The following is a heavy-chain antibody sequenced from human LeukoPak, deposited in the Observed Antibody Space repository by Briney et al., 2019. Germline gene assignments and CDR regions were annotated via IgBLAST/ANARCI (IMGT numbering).Heavy chain of an antibody. CDR3: ARDLLLWFGELEAFDI. V-gene: IGHV3-21*01. CDR2: ISSSSSYI. D-gene: IGHD3-10*01. J-gene: IGHJ3*02. CDR1: GFTFSSYS. Sequence: PGGSLRLSCAASGFTFSSYSMNWVRQAPGKGLEWVSSISSSSSYIYYADSVKGRFTISRDNAKNSLYLQMNSLRAEDTAVCYCARDLLLWFGELEAFDIWGQGTMVTVSS.